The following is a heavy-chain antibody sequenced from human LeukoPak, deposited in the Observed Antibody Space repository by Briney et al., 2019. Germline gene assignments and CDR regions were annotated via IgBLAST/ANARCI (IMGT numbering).Heavy chain of an antibody. CDR2: INPSGGST. V-gene: IGHV1-46*01. CDR3: ARDLLPAAGNFEY. Sequence: GASVKVSCKASGYILTSYYMHWVRQAPGQGLEWMGIINPSGGSTTYAQKFQGRVTMTRDTSTSTVYMELSSLRSEDTAIYYCARDLLPAAGNFEYWGQGTLVTVSS. J-gene: IGHJ4*02. CDR1: GYILTSYY. D-gene: IGHD6-13*01.